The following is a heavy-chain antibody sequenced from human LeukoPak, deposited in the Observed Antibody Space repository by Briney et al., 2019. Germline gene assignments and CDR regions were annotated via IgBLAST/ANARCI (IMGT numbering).Heavy chain of an antibody. J-gene: IGHJ3*02. D-gene: IGHD3-22*01. V-gene: IGHV3-30-3*01. CDR2: ISYDGSNK. CDR3: AIDLYDSSRAGAFDI. Sequence: GGSLRLSCAASGFTFSSYAMHWVRQAPGKGLEWVAVISYDGSNKYYADSVKGRFTISRDNSKNTLYLQMNSLRAEDTAVYYCAIDLYDSSRAGAFDIWGQGTMVTVSS. CDR1: GFTFSSYA.